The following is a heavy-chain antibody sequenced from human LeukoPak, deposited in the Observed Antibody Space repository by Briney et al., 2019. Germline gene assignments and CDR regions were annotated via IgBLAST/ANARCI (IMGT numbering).Heavy chain of an antibody. CDR1: GYTFTSYY. Sequence: ASVKVSCKASGYTFTSYYMHWVRQAPGQGLEWMGIINPSGGSTSYAQKFQGRVTMTRDTSTSTVYMELSSLRSEDTAVYYCARESLAYHFWSGYSAPRYGMDVWGQGPRSPSP. CDR3: ARESLAYHFWSGYSAPRYGMDV. CDR2: INPSGGST. J-gene: IGHJ6*02. V-gene: IGHV1-46*01. D-gene: IGHD3-3*01.